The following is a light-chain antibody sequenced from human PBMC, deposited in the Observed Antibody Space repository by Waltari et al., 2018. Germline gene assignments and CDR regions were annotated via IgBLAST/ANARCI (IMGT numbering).Light chain of an antibody. V-gene: IGKV3-20*01. CDR3: HQYGASPYT. CDR2: GAS. CDR1: ETVYSHY. J-gene: IGKJ2*01. Sequence: ETILTQSPDTLSLSPGERATLSCRTSETVYSHYLAWYQQKRGQAPRLLIYGASTRATGIPDRFSGAGSGTEFTLTISRLEPEDFAVYFCHQYGASPYTFGQGTRLEIK.